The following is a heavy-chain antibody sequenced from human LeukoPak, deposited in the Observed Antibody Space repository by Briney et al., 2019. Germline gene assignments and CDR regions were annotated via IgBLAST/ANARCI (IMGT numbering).Heavy chain of an antibody. D-gene: IGHD3-22*01. Sequence: GGSLRLSCAASGFTFSSYAMSWVRQAPGKGLEWVSATSGSGGSTYYADSVKGRFTISRDNSKNTLYLQMNSLRAEDTAVYYCAKGERGYYYDSSGYYYAYWGQGTLVTVSS. J-gene: IGHJ4*02. CDR1: GFTFSSYA. CDR3: AKGERGYYYDSSGYYYAY. V-gene: IGHV3-23*01. CDR2: TSGSGGST.